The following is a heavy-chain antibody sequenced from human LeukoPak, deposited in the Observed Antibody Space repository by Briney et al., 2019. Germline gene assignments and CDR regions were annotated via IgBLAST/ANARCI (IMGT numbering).Heavy chain of an antibody. CDR1: GYTFTSYG. CDR2: ISAYNGNT. CDR3: ERVSRRAVDFDY. Sequence: GASVKVSCKASGYTFTSYGISWVRQAPGQGLEWMGWISAYNGNTNYAQKLQGRVTMTTDASTSTAYMELRSLRSDDTAVYYCERVSRRAVDFDYWGQGTLVTVSS. J-gene: IGHJ4*02. V-gene: IGHV1-18*01. D-gene: IGHD2-15*01.